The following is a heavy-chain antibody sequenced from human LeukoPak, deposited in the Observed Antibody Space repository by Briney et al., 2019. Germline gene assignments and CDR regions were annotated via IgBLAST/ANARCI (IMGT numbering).Heavy chain of an antibody. V-gene: IGHV3-21*01. CDR1: GFTFSSCS. J-gene: IGHJ5*02. CDR3: ARAPGYSSSWYDWFDP. Sequence: GGSLRLSCAASGFTFSSCSMNWVRQAPGKGLEWVSSISSSSSYIYYADSVKGRFTISRDNAKNSLYLQMNSLRAEDTAVYYCARAPGYSSSWYDWFDPWGQGTLVTVSS. CDR2: ISSSSSYI. D-gene: IGHD6-13*01.